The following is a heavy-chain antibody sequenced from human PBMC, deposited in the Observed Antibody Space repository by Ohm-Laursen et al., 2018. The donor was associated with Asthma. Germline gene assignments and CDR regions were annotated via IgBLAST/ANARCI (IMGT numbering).Heavy chain of an antibody. V-gene: IGHV4-61*01. D-gene: IGHD5-24*01. CDR3: AKGLRYDGYLYGMDV. J-gene: IGHJ6*02. CDR2: IYERGST. CDR1: GASVGSGSSF. Sequence: TLSLTWSVSGASVGSGSSFWSWIRQPPGKGLEWIGYIYERGSTNYYPSLKGRVTISLDTSKNQFSLRLSSVTAADTAVYYCAKGLRYDGYLYGMDVWGQGTTVTVSS.